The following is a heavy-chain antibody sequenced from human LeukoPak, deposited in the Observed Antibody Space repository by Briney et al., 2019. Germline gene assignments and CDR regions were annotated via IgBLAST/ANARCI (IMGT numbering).Heavy chain of an antibody. Sequence: LTGGSLRLSCAASGFTFSRFAMHWVRQAPGKGLEWVSAISGSGGATYHADADSVKGRFTISRDNSKNALYLEINNLRAEDTAVYYCAKDGYNYDSSGHFDYWGQGTLVTVSS. V-gene: IGHV3-23*01. CDR3: AKDGYNYDSSGHFDY. D-gene: IGHD3-22*01. J-gene: IGHJ4*02. CDR1: GFTFSRFA. CDR2: ISGSGGAT.